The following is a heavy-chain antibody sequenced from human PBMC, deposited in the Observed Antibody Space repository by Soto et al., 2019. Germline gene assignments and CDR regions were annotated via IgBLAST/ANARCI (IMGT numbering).Heavy chain of an antibody. J-gene: IGHJ4*02. CDR1: GFTFSDYY. CDR2: ISSSDTII. Sequence: GSRRLSCAASGFTFSDYYMSWIRQAPGKGLEWVSYISSSDTIISYADSVKGRFTISRDNAKNSLYLQMNSLRAEDTAVYYCARDLGYYDSSGYFDYWGQGTLVTVSS. D-gene: IGHD3-22*01. CDR3: ARDLGYYDSSGYFDY. V-gene: IGHV3-11*01.